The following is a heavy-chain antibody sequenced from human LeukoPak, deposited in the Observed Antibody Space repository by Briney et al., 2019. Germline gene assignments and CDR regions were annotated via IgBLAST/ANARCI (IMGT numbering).Heavy chain of an antibody. CDR2: IYYSGST. CDR3: ARLDSSGWYYFDY. CDR1: GGSISSYY. V-gene: IGHV4-59*01. D-gene: IGHD6-19*01. Sequence: SETLSLTCTVSGGSISSYYWSWIRQPPGKGLEWTGYIYYSGSTNYNPSLKSRVTISVDTSKNQFSLKLSSVTAADTAVYYCARLDSSGWYYFDYWGQGTLVTVSS. J-gene: IGHJ4*02.